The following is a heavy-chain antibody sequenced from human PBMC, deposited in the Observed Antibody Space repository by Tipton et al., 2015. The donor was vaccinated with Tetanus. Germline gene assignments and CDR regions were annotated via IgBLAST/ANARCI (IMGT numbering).Heavy chain of an antibody. D-gene: IGHD3-3*01. V-gene: IGHV3-73*01. J-gene: IGHJ4*02. CDR2: VRTRTNSYAT. CDR1: EFTFSGSA. Sequence: SLRLSCAASEFTFSGSAIHWVRQASGKGMEWVGRVRTRTNSYATEYAESVKGRFTIARDDSKNTAYLQMNSLQTEDAAVYYCTPGFDFWSGIPPYWGQGPLVTVSA. CDR3: TPGFDFWSGIPPY.